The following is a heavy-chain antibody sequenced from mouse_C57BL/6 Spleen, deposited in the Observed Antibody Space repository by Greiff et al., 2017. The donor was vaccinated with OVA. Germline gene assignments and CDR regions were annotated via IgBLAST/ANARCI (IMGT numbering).Heavy chain of an antibody. D-gene: IGHD2-1*01. CDR2: IDPSDSYT. CDR1: GYTFTSYW. J-gene: IGHJ1*03. Sequence: QVQLQQPGAELVMPGASVKLSCKASGYTFTSYWMHWVKQRPGQGLECIGEIDPSDSYTNYNQKFKGKSTLTVDKSSSTAYMQLSSLTSEDSAVYYCARGGYYGNYGWYFDVWGTGTTVTVSS. CDR3: ARGGYYGNYGWYFDV. V-gene: IGHV1-69*01.